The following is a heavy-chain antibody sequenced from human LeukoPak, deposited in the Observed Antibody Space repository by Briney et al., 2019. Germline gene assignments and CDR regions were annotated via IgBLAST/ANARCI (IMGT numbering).Heavy chain of an antibody. D-gene: IGHD6-6*01. Sequence: PGGSLRLSCAASGFTFSSYWMSWVRQAPGKGLEWVSSISSSGGRIYYADSVKGRFTISRDNSKNTLYLQMNSLRAEDTAVYYCAKHTAVINSSSDYWGQGTLVTVSS. CDR1: GFTFSSYW. J-gene: IGHJ4*02. CDR3: AKHTAVINSSSDY. V-gene: IGHV3-23*01. CDR2: ISSSGGRI.